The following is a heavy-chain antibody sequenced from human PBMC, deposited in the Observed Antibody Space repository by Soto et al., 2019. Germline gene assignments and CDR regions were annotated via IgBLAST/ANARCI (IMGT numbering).Heavy chain of an antibody. Sequence: SETLSLTCAVYGGSFSGYYWSWIRQPPGKGLEWIGEINHSGSTNYNPSLKSRVTISVDTSKNQFSLKLSSVTAADTAVYYCARAPLTTVTTFRGRYFQHWGQGTLVTVSS. V-gene: IGHV4-34*01. CDR3: ARAPLTTVTTFRGRYFQH. J-gene: IGHJ1*01. D-gene: IGHD4-17*01. CDR1: GGSFSGYY. CDR2: INHSGST.